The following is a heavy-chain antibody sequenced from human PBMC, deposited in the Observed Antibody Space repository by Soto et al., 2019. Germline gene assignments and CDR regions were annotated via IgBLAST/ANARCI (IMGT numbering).Heavy chain of an antibody. D-gene: IGHD1-1*01. V-gene: IGHV1-8*01. CDR2: MNPSTGNS. CDR1: GYTFTSYD. CDR3: ARRAETNGWNGFGADKYYFDF. J-gene: IGHJ4*02. Sequence: ASVKVSCKASGYTFTSYDIYWVRQATGQGLEWMGWMNPSTGNSGYAQKFQGRVTMTSDTSISTAHMELSSLRSEDTAVYYCARRAETNGWNGFGADKYYFDFWGQGTLVTISS.